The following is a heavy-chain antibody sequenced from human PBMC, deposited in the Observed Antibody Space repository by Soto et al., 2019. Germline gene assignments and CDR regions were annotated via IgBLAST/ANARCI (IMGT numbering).Heavy chain of an antibody. Sequence: PGWSLRLSWAASVFTFSSYAMHWVRQSPGKGLEWVAVISYDGSNKYYADSVKGRFTISRDNSKNTLYLQMSSLRAEDTAVYYCAKGFLRGYSYGLEGYWGQGTLVTSPQ. V-gene: IGHV3-30-3*01. CDR3: AKGFLRGYSYGLEGY. J-gene: IGHJ4*02. CDR2: ISYDGSNK. D-gene: IGHD5-18*01. CDR1: VFTFSSYA.